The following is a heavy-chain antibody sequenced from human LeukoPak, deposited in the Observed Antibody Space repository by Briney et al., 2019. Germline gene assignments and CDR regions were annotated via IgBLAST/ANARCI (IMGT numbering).Heavy chain of an antibody. Sequence: ASVKVSCKASGYTFTSYYMHWVRQAPGQGLEWMGIINPSGGSTSYAQKFQGRVTMTRDTCTSTVYMELSSLRSEDTAVYYCAGGPSIFGVVIIVSPFDYWGQGTLVTVSS. D-gene: IGHD3-3*01. CDR2: INPSGGST. J-gene: IGHJ4*02. CDR3: AGGPSIFGVVIIVSPFDY. CDR1: GYTFTSYY. V-gene: IGHV1-46*01.